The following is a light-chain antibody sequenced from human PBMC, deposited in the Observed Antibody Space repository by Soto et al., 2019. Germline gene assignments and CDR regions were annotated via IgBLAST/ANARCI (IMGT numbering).Light chain of an antibody. CDR1: NSDVGGYDY. J-gene: IGLJ3*02. CDR3: SSLTSSKTGV. CDR2: QVN. Sequence: QSALTQPASVSGSPGQSITISCTGTNSDVGGYDYVSWYQHYPGKAPKLLIYQVNNRPSGVSSRFSGSKSGNTASLTFFALQAEDEADYYCSSLTSSKTGVFGGGTKVTVL. V-gene: IGLV2-14*01.